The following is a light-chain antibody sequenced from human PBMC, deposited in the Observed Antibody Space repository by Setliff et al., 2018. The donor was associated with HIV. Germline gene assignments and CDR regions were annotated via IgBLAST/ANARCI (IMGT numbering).Light chain of an antibody. Sequence: QSALTQPASVSGSPGQSITISCIGTSSDVGGYDFVSWYQQRPGKAPKLIIFDVSERPSGVSHRFSGSKSGNTASLTISGLQTEDEADYFCASYRSPATEGFGIGTKGTVL. J-gene: IGLJ1*01. CDR3: ASYRSPATEG. CDR2: DVS. V-gene: IGLV2-14*03. CDR1: SSDVGGYDF.